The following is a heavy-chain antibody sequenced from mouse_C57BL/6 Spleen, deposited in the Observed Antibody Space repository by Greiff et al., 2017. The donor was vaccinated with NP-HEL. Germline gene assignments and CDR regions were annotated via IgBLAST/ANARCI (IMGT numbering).Heavy chain of an antibody. J-gene: IGHJ1*03. V-gene: IGHV5-16*01. CDR3: ARDNYGYWYFDV. D-gene: IGHD1-1*01. CDR1: GFTFSDYY. CDR2: INYDGSST. Sequence: EVKVEESEGGLVQPGSSMKLSCTASGFTFSDYYMAWVRQVPEKGLEWVANINYDGSSTYYLDSLKSRFIISRDNAKNILYLQLSSLKSEDTATYYCARDNYGYWYFDVWGTGTTVTVSS.